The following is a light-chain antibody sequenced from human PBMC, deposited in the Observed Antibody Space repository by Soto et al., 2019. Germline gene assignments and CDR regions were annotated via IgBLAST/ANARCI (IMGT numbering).Light chain of an antibody. CDR3: QQYNNWPPWT. CDR2: AAS. V-gene: IGKV3-15*01. Sequence: EIVMTQSPATLSVSPGERATLSCRASQSVSSNLARYQQKPGQAPRLLIYAASTRATGIPARFSGSESGTEFTLTISSLQSEDFGVYYCQQYNNWPPWTLGQGTKVDSK. CDR1: QSVSSN. J-gene: IGKJ1*01.